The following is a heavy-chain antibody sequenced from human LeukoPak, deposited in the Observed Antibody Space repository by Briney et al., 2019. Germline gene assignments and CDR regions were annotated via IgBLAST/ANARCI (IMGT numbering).Heavy chain of an antibody. CDR1: GYTFTSYA. V-gene: IGHV1-69*13. D-gene: IGHD2-21*02. Sequence: GASVKVSCKASGYTFTSYAISWVRQAPGQGLEWMGGIIPIFDASSYAQKFQGRVTITADDSTSTAYMELSSLRSEDTAVYYCARARSKLLAYCGGDCYSPDYWGQGTLVTVSS. CDR2: IIPIFDAS. CDR3: ARARSKLLAYCGGDCYSPDY. J-gene: IGHJ4*02.